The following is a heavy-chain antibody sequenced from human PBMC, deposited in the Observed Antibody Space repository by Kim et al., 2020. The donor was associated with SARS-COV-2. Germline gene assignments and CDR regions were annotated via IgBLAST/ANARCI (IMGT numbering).Heavy chain of an antibody. CDR2: IDPSDSYT. Sequence: GESLKISCKGSGYSFTSYWISWVRQMPGKGLEWMGRIDPSDSYTNYSPSFQGHVTISADKSISTAYLQWSSLKASDTAMYYCATLGYYDSSGYYYLDYWGQGTLVTVSS. V-gene: IGHV5-10-1*01. J-gene: IGHJ4*02. CDR3: ATLGYYDSSGYYYLDY. CDR1: GYSFTSYW. D-gene: IGHD3-22*01.